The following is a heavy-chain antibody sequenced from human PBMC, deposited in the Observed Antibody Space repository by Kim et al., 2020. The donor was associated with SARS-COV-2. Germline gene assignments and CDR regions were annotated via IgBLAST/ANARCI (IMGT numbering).Heavy chain of an antibody. CDR3: ARDHYGNSAFDL. CDR2: IESARGTAI. CDR1: EFTLSSYS. J-gene: IGHJ4*02. Sequence: GSLRLSCAASEFTLSSYSMNWVRQTPNKGLEWVSFIESARGTAIHYADSVKGRFTISRDNAKNSLYLQMNSLRDEDTAVYYCARDHYGNSAFDLWGQGTLVTVSS. V-gene: IGHV3-48*02. D-gene: IGHD4-17*01.